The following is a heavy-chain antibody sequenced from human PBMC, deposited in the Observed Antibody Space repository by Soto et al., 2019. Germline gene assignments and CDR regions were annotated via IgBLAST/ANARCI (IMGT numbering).Heavy chain of an antibody. J-gene: IGHJ4*02. CDR1: GFTFSSYW. D-gene: IGHD6-13*01. CDR3: ARDLYSLYSSSWFDY. CDR2: IKQDGSEK. V-gene: IGHV3-7*01. Sequence: PGGSLRLSCAASGFTFSSYWMSWVRQAPGKGLEWVANIKQDGSEKYYVDSVKGRFTISRDNAKNSLYLQMNSLRAEDTAVYYCARDLYSLYSSSWFDYWGQGTLVTVSP.